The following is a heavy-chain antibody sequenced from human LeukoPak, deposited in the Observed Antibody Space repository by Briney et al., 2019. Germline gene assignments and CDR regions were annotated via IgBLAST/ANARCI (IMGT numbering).Heavy chain of an antibody. J-gene: IGHJ4*02. CDR3: TRIETTVTGFDY. V-gene: IGHV3-30*04. Sequence: PGRSLRLSCAASGFTFSSYAMHWVRQAPGKGLEWVAVISYDGSNKYYADSVKGLFTISRDNSKNTAYLQMNSLKTEDTAVYYCTRIETTVTGFDYWGQGTLVTVSS. CDR1: GFTFSSYA. CDR2: ISYDGSNK. D-gene: IGHD4-11*01.